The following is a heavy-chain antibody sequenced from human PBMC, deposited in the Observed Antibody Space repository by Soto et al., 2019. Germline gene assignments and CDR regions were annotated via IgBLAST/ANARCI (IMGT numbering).Heavy chain of an antibody. D-gene: IGHD3-10*01. Sequence: GGSLRLSCAASGFTFSSYWMSWVRQAPGKGLEWVANIKQDGSEKYYVDSVKGRFTISRDNAKNSLYLQMNSLRAEDTAVYYCARDQAVYYYGSESYYYYYYGMDVWGQGTTVTVSS. CDR3: ARDQAVYYYGSESYYYYYYGMDV. CDR1: GFTFSSYW. V-gene: IGHV3-7*01. J-gene: IGHJ6*02. CDR2: IKQDGSEK.